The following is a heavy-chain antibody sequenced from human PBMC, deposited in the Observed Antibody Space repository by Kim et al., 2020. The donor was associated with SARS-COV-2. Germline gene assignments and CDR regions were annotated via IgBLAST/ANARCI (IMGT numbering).Heavy chain of an antibody. D-gene: IGHD2-15*01. Sequence: GGSLRLSCVASGFIFSSYDVTWVRQAPGKGLEWVANINPDGSDMYSVDSVKDRFTVSRDNAKNSLYLQMNSLRPEDTAVYYCARDPRIIDYWGQGTLVTVSS. J-gene: IGHJ4*02. V-gene: IGHV3-7*03. CDR1: GFIFSSYD. CDR3: ARDPRIIDY. CDR2: INPDGSDM.